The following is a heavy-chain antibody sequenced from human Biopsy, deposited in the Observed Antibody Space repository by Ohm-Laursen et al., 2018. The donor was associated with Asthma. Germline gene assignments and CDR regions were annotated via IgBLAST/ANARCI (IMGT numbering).Heavy chain of an antibody. Sequence: SLRLSCAASGFTFSSYGIHWVRQAPGKGLEWVGVISKDASTQDYADSVKGRFTMARDNSKNTLDLQMNSLREEDTAVYYCVRDGTDDAFDIWGQGTVVSVSS. CDR1: GFTFSSYG. D-gene: IGHD1-1*01. CDR3: VRDGTDDAFDI. CDR2: ISKDASTQ. J-gene: IGHJ3*02. V-gene: IGHV3-30*03.